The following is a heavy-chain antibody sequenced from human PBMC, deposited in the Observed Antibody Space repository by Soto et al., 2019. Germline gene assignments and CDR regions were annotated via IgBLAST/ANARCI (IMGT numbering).Heavy chain of an antibody. D-gene: IGHD7-27*01. J-gene: IGHJ6*02. CDR1: GGAIDGGGYY. V-gene: IGHV4-31*03. Sequence: QSRPGNGSGGAIDGGGYYWCLFRQHPGKGLEWIGYIYYSGSTYYNPSLKSRVSISIDTSKNQFSLELISVTAADTAVYYCARVGTSYARRGLDVCGQGTTVTVSS. CDR2: IYYSGST. CDR3: ARVGTSYARRGLDV.